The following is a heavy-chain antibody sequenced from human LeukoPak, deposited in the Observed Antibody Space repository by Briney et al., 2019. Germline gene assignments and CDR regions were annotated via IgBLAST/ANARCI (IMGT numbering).Heavy chain of an antibody. CDR3: AKGRLRFLEWVDY. D-gene: IGHD3-3*01. V-gene: IGHV3-9*01. CDR1: GFTFDDYA. CDR2: ISWNSGSI. J-gene: IGHJ4*02. Sequence: GGSLRLSCAASGFTFDDYAMHWVRQAPGKGLEWVSGISWNSGSIGYADSVKGRFTISRDNAKSSLYLQMNSLRAEDTALYYCAKGRLRFLEWVDYWGQGTLVTVSS.